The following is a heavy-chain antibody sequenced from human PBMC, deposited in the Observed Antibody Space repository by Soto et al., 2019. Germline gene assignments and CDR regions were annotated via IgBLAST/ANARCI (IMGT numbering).Heavy chain of an antibody. CDR2: IYYGGST. D-gene: IGHD3-10*01. V-gene: IGHV4-39*01. Sequence: SETLSLTCTVSGGSISSSSYYWGWIRQPPGKGLEWIGSIYYGGSTYYNPSLKSRVTISVDTSKNQFSLKLSSVTAADTAVYYCARGGITMVRGQGFAYWGQGTLVTVSS. CDR1: GGSISSSSYY. J-gene: IGHJ4*02. CDR3: ARGGITMVRGQGFAY.